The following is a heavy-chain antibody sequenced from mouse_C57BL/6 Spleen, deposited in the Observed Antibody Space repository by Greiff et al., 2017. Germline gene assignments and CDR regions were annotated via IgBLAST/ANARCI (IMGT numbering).Heavy chain of an antibody. CDR2: ISSGSSTI. Sequence: EVMLVESGGGLVKPGGSLKLSCAASGFTFSDYGMHWVRQAPEKGLEWVAYISSGSSTIYYADTVKGRFTISRDNAKNTLFLQMTSLRSEDTAMYYCARNHYDYDGVFAYWGQGTLVTVSA. CDR1: GFTFSDYG. V-gene: IGHV5-17*01. J-gene: IGHJ3*01. CDR3: ARNHYDYDGVFAY. D-gene: IGHD2-4*01.